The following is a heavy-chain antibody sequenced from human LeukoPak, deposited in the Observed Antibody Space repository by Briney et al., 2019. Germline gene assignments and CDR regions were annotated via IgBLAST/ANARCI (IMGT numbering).Heavy chain of an antibody. Sequence: ASVKVSCKASGDTFSSYYMNWVRQAPGQGLEWMGGIIPIFGTANYAQKFQGRVTITADESTSTAYMELSSLRSEDTAVYYCARTRYYDSSGYYYGFDYWGQGTLVTVSS. J-gene: IGHJ4*02. CDR2: IIPIFGTA. CDR3: ARTRYYDSSGYYYGFDY. V-gene: IGHV1-69*13. CDR1: GDTFSSYY. D-gene: IGHD3-22*01.